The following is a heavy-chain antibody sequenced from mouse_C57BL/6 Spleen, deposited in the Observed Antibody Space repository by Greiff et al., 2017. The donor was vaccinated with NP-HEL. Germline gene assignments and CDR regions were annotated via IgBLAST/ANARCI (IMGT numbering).Heavy chain of an antibody. V-gene: IGHV1-4*01. D-gene: IGHD2-4*01. J-gene: IGHJ4*01. CDR1: GYTFTSYT. Sequence: VQLQQSGAELARPGASVKMSCKASGYTFTSYTMHWVKQRPGQGLEWIGYINPSSGYTKYNQKFKDKATLPADKSSSTAYMQLSSLTSEDSAVYYCARNYDYDYYAMDYWGQRTSVTVSS. CDR3: ARNYDYDYYAMDY. CDR2: INPSSGYT.